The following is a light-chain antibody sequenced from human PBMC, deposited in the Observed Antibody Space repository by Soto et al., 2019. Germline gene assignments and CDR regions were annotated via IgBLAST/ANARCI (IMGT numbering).Light chain of an antibody. CDR1: QSVSSK. CDR3: QQRNNWPIT. Sequence: EMVMTQSPATLSVSPGERATLSCRASQSVSSKLAWYQQKPGQPPRLLIYDESNRATGIPARFSGSGSGTDFTLTISSLDPEDFAVYYCQQRNNWPITFGQGTRLEIK. J-gene: IGKJ5*01. V-gene: IGKV3-11*01. CDR2: DES.